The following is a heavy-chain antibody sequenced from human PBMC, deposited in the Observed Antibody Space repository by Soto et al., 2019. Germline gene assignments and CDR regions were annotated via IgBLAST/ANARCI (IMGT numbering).Heavy chain of an antibody. J-gene: IGHJ6*03. CDR3: AKGPYYYYYMDV. V-gene: IGHV3-9*01. CDR1: GFSLYLYA. CDR2: ISWNSGSI. Sequence: SLRLSCASSGFSLYLYAIHWFRQAPGKGLEWVSGISWNSGSIGYAASVKGRFTISRDHAKNSLYLQMNSMRAEDTALYYCAKGPYYYYYMDVWGKGTPVTVS.